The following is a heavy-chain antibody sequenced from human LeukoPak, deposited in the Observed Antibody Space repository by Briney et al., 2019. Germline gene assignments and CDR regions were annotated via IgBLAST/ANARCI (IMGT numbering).Heavy chain of an antibody. Sequence: ASVKVSCKASGGTFSSYAISWVRQAPGQGLEWMGRIIPILGIANYAQKFQGRVTITADKSTSTAYMELSSLRSEDTAVYYCAKGGESSSWLFDYWGQGTLVPVSS. CDR1: GGTFSSYA. D-gene: IGHD6-13*01. J-gene: IGHJ4*02. CDR2: IIPILGIA. CDR3: AKGGESSSWLFDY. V-gene: IGHV1-69*04.